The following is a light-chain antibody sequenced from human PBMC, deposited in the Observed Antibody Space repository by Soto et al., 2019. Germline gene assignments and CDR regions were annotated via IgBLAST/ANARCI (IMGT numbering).Light chain of an antibody. Sequence: EIVLTQSPGTLSLSPGERATFSCRASQSVSSNYLACYQQKPGQAPRLLIYGAFKRATGIPDRFSGSGSGTEFTLTISSLQSEDFAVYYCQQYNNWPRTFGQGTKVDIK. J-gene: IGKJ1*01. V-gene: IGKV3D-15*01. CDR3: QQYNNWPRT. CDR2: GAF. CDR1: QSVSSN.